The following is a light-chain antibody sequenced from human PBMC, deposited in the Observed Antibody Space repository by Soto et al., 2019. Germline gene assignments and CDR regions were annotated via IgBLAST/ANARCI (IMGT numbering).Light chain of an antibody. V-gene: IGKV1-39*01. Sequence: DLQMTQSPSSLSASVGDRVTITCRPSQSISKYINWYQHKPGKAPKLLIYAASSLQSGVPSRFSGSGSGTDFSLTITSLQPEDFATYYCQQSYSTPYTFGQGTKLEIK. J-gene: IGKJ2*01. CDR1: QSISKY. CDR2: AAS. CDR3: QQSYSTPYT.